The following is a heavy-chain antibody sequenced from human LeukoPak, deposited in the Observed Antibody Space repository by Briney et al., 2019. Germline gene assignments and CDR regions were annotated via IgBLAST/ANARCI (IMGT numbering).Heavy chain of an antibody. Sequence: GGSLRLSCAASGFTFINYAMSWVRQAPGKGLEWVSDINGSGGRTYYADSVKGRFTISRDNSKNTLYLQMNSLRAEDTALYYCAKDTWQFAPDYYYYMDVWGKGTTVTVSS. J-gene: IGHJ6*03. V-gene: IGHV3-23*01. D-gene: IGHD2-21*01. CDR3: AKDTWQFAPDYYYYMDV. CDR1: GFTFINYA. CDR2: INGSGGRT.